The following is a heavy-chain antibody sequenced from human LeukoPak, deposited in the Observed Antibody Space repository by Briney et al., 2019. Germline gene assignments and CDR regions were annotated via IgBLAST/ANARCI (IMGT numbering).Heavy chain of an antibody. Sequence: ASVKVSCKASGYTFTSYAMHWVRQAPGQRLEWMGWINAGNGNTKYSQKFQGRVTITRDTSASTAYMELSSLRSEDTAVYYCARERIGAAGKNGFDPWGQGTLVTVSS. J-gene: IGHJ5*02. CDR2: INAGNGNT. CDR3: ARERIGAAGKNGFDP. V-gene: IGHV1-3*01. D-gene: IGHD6-13*01. CDR1: GYTFTSYA.